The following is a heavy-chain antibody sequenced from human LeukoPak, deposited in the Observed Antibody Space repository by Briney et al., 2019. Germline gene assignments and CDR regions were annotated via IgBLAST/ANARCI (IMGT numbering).Heavy chain of an antibody. Sequence: GGSLRLSCAASGFTFSSYGMHWVRQAPGKGLEWVAVIWYDGSNKYYADSVKGRFTISRDNSKNTLYLQMNSLRAEDTAVYYCAKGRIYCSSTSCYTAYFDYWGQGTLVTVSS. V-gene: IGHV3-33*06. J-gene: IGHJ4*02. D-gene: IGHD2-2*02. CDR3: AKGRIYCSSTSCYTAYFDY. CDR2: IWYDGSNK. CDR1: GFTFSSYG.